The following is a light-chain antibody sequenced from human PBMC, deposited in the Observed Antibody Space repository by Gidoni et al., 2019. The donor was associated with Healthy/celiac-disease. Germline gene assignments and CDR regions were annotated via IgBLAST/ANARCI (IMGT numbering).Light chain of an antibody. J-gene: IGKJ2*01. Sequence: DIQMTQSPSSLSASVGDRVTITCRASQSISSYLNWYQQKPGKAPKLLIYAASSLQSGVPSRFSGSGSGTDFTLTISSLQPEDFATYYCQQSYSTPLFXXXTKLEIK. CDR1: QSISSY. V-gene: IGKV1-39*01. CDR2: AAS. CDR3: QQSYSTPL.